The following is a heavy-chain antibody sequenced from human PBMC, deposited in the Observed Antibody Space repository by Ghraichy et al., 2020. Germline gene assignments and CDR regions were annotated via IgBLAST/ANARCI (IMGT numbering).Heavy chain of an antibody. J-gene: IGHJ6*02. Sequence: SVKVSCKASGVTFSSYAISWVRQAPGQGLEWMGGIIPIFGTANYAQKFQGRVTITADESTSTAYMELSSLRSEDTAVYYCGYIVVVTAIPYYYYGMDVWGQGTTVTVSS. CDR1: GVTFSSYA. V-gene: IGHV1-69*13. D-gene: IGHD2-21*02. CDR3: GYIVVVTAIPYYYYGMDV. CDR2: IIPIFGTA.